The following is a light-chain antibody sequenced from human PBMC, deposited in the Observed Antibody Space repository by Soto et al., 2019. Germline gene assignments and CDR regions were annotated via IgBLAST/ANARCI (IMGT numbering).Light chain of an antibody. CDR1: QSISSW. J-gene: IGKJ4*01. Sequence: DIQMTQSPSTLSASVGDRVTITCRASQSISSWLAWYQQKPGKAPKLLIYKASSLESGVPSRFSGSGSGTEFTLSISSLQPDDFATYYCQQYNSYALTFGGGTKVEIK. V-gene: IGKV1-5*03. CDR3: QQYNSYALT. CDR2: KAS.